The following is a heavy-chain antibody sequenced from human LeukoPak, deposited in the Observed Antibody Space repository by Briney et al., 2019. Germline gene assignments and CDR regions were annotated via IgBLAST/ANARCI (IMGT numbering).Heavy chain of an antibody. CDR2: ISDTGRRT. V-gene: IGHV3-23*01. CDR3: GRHDSFIPF. Sequence: GGSLRLSCAASGFTFSDYAMTWVRQAAGKGLEWVSSISDTGRRTYYTDSVKGRFTISRDDSKKAVYLEMSTLRVEDTAIYFCGRHDSFIPFWGRGTLVTVSS. CDR1: GFTFSDYA. J-gene: IGHJ4*02. D-gene: IGHD3-16*02.